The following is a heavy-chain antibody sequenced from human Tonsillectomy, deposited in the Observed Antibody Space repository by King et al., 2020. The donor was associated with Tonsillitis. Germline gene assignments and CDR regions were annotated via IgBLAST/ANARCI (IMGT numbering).Heavy chain of an antibody. V-gene: IGHV3-13*01. CDR3: AREIKDTYDRSGQGYFDS. CDR1: GFTFSSYD. CDR2: IGTGGDT. D-gene: IGHD3-22*01. J-gene: IGHJ2*01. Sequence: VQLVEFGGGLVQPGGSLRLSCAASGFTFSSYDMHWVRQATGKGLEWVSVIGTGGDTYYADSVKGRFTISRENAKNSLYLQMNSLRAGDTAGYYVAREIKDTYDRSGQGYFDSWGRVTLVTVSS.